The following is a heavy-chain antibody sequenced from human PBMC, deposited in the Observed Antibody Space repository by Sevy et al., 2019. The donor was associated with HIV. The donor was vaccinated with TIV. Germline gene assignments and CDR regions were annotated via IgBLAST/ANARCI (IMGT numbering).Heavy chain of an antibody. CDR2: ISSDGNNR. V-gene: IGHV3-30*18. Sequence: GGSLRLSCAASGFTFSSYGMHWVRQAPGKGLEWVAVISSDGNNRYYTDSVKGRFTISRDDSKNTLYLQMNSRRAEDTAVYYCAKDGGYIVVAGPYYFDYWGQGTLVTVSS. CDR1: GFTFSSYG. J-gene: IGHJ4*02. CDR3: AKDGGYIVVAGPYYFDY. D-gene: IGHD6-19*01.